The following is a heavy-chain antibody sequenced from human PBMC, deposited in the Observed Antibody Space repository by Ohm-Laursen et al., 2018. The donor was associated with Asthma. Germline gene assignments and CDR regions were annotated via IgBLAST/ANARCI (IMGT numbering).Heavy chain of an antibody. Sequence: SLRLSCTASGFTFSSYGMHWVRQAPGKGLEWVAVISYGGSNKYYADSVKGRFTISRDNSKNTLYLQMNSLRAEDTAVYYCARDDYGYYGFWSGYRQGPYYYYYGMDVWGQGTTVTVSS. D-gene: IGHD3-3*01. J-gene: IGHJ6*02. CDR3: ARDDYGYYGFWSGYRQGPYYYYYGMDV. CDR2: ISYGGSNK. V-gene: IGHV3-30*03. CDR1: GFTFSSYG.